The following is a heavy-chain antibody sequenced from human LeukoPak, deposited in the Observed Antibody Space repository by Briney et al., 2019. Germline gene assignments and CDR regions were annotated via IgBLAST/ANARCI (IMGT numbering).Heavy chain of an antibody. CDR2: ISGSGGST. CDR3: AKDLVRGVIITLFDY. D-gene: IGHD3-10*01. Sequence: PGGSLRLSCAGSAYTFSSYAMSWVRQAPGKGLEWVSAISGSGGSTYYADSVKGRFTISRDNSKNTLYLQMNSLRAKDTAVYYCAKDLVRGVIITLFDYWGQGTLVTVSS. CDR1: AYTFSSYA. V-gene: IGHV3-23*01. J-gene: IGHJ4*02.